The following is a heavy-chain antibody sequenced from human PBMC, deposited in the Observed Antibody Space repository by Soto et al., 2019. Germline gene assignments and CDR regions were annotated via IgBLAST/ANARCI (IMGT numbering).Heavy chain of an antibody. CDR1: GFTVSSNY. CDR2: IYSGGST. Sequence: GGSLRLSCAASGFTVSSNYMSWVRQAPGKGLEWVSVIYSGGSTYYADSVKGRFTISRHNSKNTLYLQMNSLRAEDTAVYYCARGLSSGWYFYSDYWGQGTLVTVSS. CDR3: ARGLSSGWYFYSDY. D-gene: IGHD6-19*01. J-gene: IGHJ4*02. V-gene: IGHV3-53*04.